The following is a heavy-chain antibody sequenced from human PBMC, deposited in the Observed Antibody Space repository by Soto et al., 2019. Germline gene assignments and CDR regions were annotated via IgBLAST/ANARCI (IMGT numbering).Heavy chain of an antibody. CDR1: GGTFSSYA. D-gene: IGHD6-19*01. V-gene: IGHV1-69*06. CDR2: TIPIFGTA. Sequence: ASVKVSCKASGGTFSSYAISWVRQAPGQGLEWMGGTIPIFGTANYAQKFQGRVTITADKSTSTAYMELSSLRSEDTAVYYCAGADSGWARYYYGMDVWGQGTTVTVSS. J-gene: IGHJ6*02. CDR3: AGADSGWARYYYGMDV.